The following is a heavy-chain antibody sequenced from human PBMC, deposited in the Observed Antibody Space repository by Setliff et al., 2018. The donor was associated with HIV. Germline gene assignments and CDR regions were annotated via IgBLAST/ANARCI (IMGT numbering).Heavy chain of an antibody. CDR1: GFTLSSYA. D-gene: IGHD1-1*01. CDR3: TRHSTDPWSLLDY. V-gene: IGHV3-73*01. CDR2: IRSKGYGSAT. J-gene: IGHJ4*02. Sequence: GGSLRLSCAASGFTLSSYAMTWVRQAPGKGLEWVSAIRSKGYGSATAYAASVKGRFTISRDDSKNTAYLQMDSLKTEDTAVYYCTRHSTDPWSLLDYWGQGTLVTVSS.